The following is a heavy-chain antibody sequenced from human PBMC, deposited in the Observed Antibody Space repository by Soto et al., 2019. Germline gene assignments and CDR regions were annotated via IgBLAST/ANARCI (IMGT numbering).Heavy chain of an antibody. V-gene: IGHV4-39*01. J-gene: IGHJ6*02. Sequence: SETLSLTCTVSGGSISSSSYYWGWIRQPPGKGLEWIGSIYYSGSTYYNPSLKSRVTISVDTSKNQFSLKLSSVTAADTAVYYCARIGILAYYDILTGPPVYYGMDVWGQGTTVTV. CDR1: GGSISSSSYY. D-gene: IGHD3-9*01. CDR3: ARIGILAYYDILTGPPVYYGMDV. CDR2: IYYSGST.